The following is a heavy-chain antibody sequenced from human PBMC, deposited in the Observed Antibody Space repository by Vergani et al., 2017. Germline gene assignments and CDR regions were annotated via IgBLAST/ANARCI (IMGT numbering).Heavy chain of an antibody. J-gene: IGHJ6*02. CDR2: INTQTGDP. D-gene: IGHD5-24*01. CDR1: GYIFTNYA. V-gene: IGHV7-4-1*02. Sequence: QVQLVQSGSELKKTGASVKVSCKASGYIFTNYAVHWMRQAPGQGLQWMGWINTQTGDPAYAQDFTGRFVFSLDTSANTAYMEISKLMAEDTAVYYCASGITIARFMDVWGQGTTVTVSS. CDR3: ASGITIARFMDV.